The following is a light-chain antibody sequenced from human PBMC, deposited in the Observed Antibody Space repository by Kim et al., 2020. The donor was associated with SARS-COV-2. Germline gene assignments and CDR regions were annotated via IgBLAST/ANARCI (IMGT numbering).Light chain of an antibody. V-gene: IGLV3-10*01. CDR2: EDS. CDR1: ALPKKY. J-gene: IGLJ3*02. CDR3: YSTDSSGNHRV. Sequence: SPGQTARITCSGDALPKKYAYWYQQKSGQAPVLVIYEDSKRPSGIPGRFSGSSSGTMATLTISGAQVEDEADYYCYSTDSSGNHRVFGGGTQLTVL.